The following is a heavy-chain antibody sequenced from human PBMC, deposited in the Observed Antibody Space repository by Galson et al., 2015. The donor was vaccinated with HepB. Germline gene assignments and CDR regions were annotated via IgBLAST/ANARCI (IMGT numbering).Heavy chain of an antibody. CDR2: IYHSGST. CDR3: ARAGAELENRDLEY. J-gene: IGHJ4*02. V-gene: IGHV4-4*02. Sequence: TLSLTCAVSGGSISSSYLWSWVRQPPGKGLEWIGEIYHSGSTKYNPSLKSRVTISVDESKNQFSLKLSSVTAADTAVYYCARAGAELENRDLEYWGQGILVTVSS. D-gene: IGHD1-14*01. CDR1: GGSISSSYL.